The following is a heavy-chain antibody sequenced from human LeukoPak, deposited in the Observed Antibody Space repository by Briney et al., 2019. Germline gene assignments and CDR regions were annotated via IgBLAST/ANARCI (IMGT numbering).Heavy chain of an antibody. CDR3: ARGVIFRGLVDY. V-gene: IGHV4-30-2*01. J-gene: IGHJ4*02. Sequence: SETLSLTCTVSGGSISSGGYYWSWIRQPPGKGLEWIAYIFHSGSTYFNPSLESRVTISADRSQNQFSLKLSSVTAADTAVYYCARGVIFRGLVDYWGQGTLVTVSS. CDR2: IFHSGST. D-gene: IGHD2/OR15-2a*01. CDR1: GGSISSGGYY.